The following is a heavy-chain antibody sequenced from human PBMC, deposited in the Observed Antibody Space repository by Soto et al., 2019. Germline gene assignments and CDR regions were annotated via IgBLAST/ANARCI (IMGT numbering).Heavy chain of an antibody. D-gene: IGHD3-3*02. CDR1: GFTFSSYW. Sequence: EVQLVESGGDLVQPGGSLKLSCVASGFTFSSYWMHWVRQGPGKGLAWVSRINGEGTSTSYADSVKGRFTIFRDNAKNTLYLQMNSLGVEDTGVYYCARRVLAGTPYYFDYWGQGSLVTVSS. J-gene: IGHJ4*02. CDR2: INGEGTST. CDR3: ARRVLAGTPYYFDY. V-gene: IGHV3-74*01.